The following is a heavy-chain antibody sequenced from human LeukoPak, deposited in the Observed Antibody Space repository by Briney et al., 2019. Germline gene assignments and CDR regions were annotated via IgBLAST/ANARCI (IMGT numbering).Heavy chain of an antibody. CDR1: GYSVSSNY. CDR2: IYTGGNT. CDR3: ASISDLLYYFDS. Sequence: GGSLRLSCAASGYSVSSNYMSWVRQAPGKELEWVSLIYTGGNTYYADSVKGRFTLSRDNSKNTVYLQMNSLRVEDTAMYYCASISDLLYYFDSWGQGTLVTVSS. V-gene: IGHV3-66*01. J-gene: IGHJ4*02.